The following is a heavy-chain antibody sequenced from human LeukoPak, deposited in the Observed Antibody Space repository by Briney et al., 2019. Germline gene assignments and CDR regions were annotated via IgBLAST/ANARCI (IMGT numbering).Heavy chain of an antibody. V-gene: IGHV3-23*01. CDR2: ISGSGGSK. CDR1: GFTFSSYA. D-gene: IGHD6-13*01. J-gene: IGHJ4*02. Sequence: GGSLRLSCAASGFTFSSYAMSWVRQAPGKGLEWVSAISGSGGSKYYADSVKGRFTISRDNSKSTLYLQMNSLRAEDTAVYYCAKDRGSSSWYSLSSYYFDYWGQGTLVTVSS. CDR3: AKDRGSSSWYSLSSYYFDY.